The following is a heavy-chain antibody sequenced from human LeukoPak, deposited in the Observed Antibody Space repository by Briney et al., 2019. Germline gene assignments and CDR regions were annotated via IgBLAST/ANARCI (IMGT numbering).Heavy chain of an antibody. CDR1: GYTFTSYD. CDR2: ISAYNGNT. CDR3: ARGRQQLDYGMDV. D-gene: IGHD6-13*01. J-gene: IGHJ6*02. Sequence: ASVKVSCKASGYTFTSYDITWVRQAPGQGPEWMGWISAYNGNTNYAQRFKGRVTMTTDTFTSTAYMELRSLISDDTAVYYCARGRQQLDYGMDVWGQGTTVTVSS. V-gene: IGHV1-18*01.